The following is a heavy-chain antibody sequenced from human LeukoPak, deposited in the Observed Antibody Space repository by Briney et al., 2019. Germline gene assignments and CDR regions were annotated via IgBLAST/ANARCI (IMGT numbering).Heavy chain of an antibody. Sequence: MAGGSLRLSCAASGFTFSSYSMNWVRQAPGKGLEWVSSISSSSSYIYYADSVKGRFTISRDNAKNSLYLQMNSLRAEDTAVYYCARGGTTGPHMYGFDVWGQGTTVTVSS. V-gene: IGHV3-21*01. CDR1: GFTFSSYS. J-gene: IGHJ6*02. D-gene: IGHD1-1*01. CDR3: ARGGTTGPHMYGFDV. CDR2: ISSSSSYI.